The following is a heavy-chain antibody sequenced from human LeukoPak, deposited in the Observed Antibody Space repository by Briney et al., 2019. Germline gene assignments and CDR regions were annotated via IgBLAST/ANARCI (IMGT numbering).Heavy chain of an antibody. CDR1: GGSFSGYY. D-gene: IGHD2-21*01. CDR2: INHSGST. Sequence: SETLSLTCAVYGGSFSGYYWSWIRQPPGKGLEWIGEINHSGSTNYNPSLKSRVTISVDTSKNQFSLKLSSVTAADTAVYYCARGLHESRPYYFDYWGQGTLVTVSS. J-gene: IGHJ4*02. CDR3: ARGLHESRPYYFDY. V-gene: IGHV4-34*01.